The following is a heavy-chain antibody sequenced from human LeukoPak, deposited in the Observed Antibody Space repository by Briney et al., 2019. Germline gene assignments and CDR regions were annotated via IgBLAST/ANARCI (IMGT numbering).Heavy chain of an antibody. J-gene: IGHJ6*03. CDR1: GFTFSRYG. D-gene: IGHD1-26*01. CDR3: ASSPSGSYRDYYYYYMDV. V-gene: IGHV3-23*01. Sequence: GGTLRLSCAASGFTFSRYGMSWVRQAPGKGLEWVSAISGSGGSTYYADSVKGRFTISRDNAKNSLYLQMNSLRAEDAAVYYCASSPSGSYRDYYYYYMDVWGKGTTVTISS. CDR2: ISGSGGST.